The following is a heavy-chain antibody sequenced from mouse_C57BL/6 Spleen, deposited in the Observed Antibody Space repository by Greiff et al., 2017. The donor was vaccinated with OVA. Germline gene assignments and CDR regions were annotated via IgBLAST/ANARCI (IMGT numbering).Heavy chain of an antibody. CDR2: ISSGGSYT. Sequence: EVKLMESGGDLVKPGGSLKLSCAASGFTFSSYGMSWVRQTPDKRLEWVATISSGGSYTYYPDSVKGRFTISRDNAKNTLYLQMSSLKSEDTAMYCCARRELTTVVNFDYWGQGTTLTVSS. D-gene: IGHD1-1*01. CDR1: GFTFSSYG. V-gene: IGHV5-6*02. J-gene: IGHJ2*01. CDR3: ARRELTTVVNFDY.